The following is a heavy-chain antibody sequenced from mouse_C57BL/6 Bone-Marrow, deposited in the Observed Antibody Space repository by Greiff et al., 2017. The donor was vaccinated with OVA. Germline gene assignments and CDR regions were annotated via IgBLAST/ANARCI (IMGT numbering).Heavy chain of an antibody. J-gene: IGHJ3*01. CDR2: IDPSVSYT. Sequence: VQLQQPGAELVMPGASVKLSCKASANTLTTYWIHWLKQRPGQGLEWIGEIDPSVSYTNYNKKFKGKSTLTVEKSSSTAYMQLNSLTSEDSSVYYCARDATYDYEGDWFAYWGQGTLVTVSA. V-gene: IGHV1-69*01. CDR3: ARDATYDYEGDWFAY. D-gene: IGHD2-4*01. CDR1: ANTLTTYW.